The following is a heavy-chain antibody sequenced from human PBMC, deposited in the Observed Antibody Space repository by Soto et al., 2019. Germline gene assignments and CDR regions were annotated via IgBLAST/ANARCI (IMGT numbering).Heavy chain of an antibody. V-gene: IGHV1-69*13. D-gene: IGHD1-26*01. CDR3: ARDPEGIVGATSYSDY. CDR1: GGTFSSYA. CDR2: IIPIFGTA. Sequence: SVKVSCKASGGTFSSYAISWVRQAPGQGLEWMGGIIPIFGTANYAQKFQGRVTITADESTSTAYMELSSLRSEDTAVYYCARDPEGIVGATSYSDYWGQGTLVTVSS. J-gene: IGHJ4*02.